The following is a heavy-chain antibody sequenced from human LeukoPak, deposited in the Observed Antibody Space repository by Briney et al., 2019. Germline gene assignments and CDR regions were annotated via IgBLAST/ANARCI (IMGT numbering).Heavy chain of an antibody. CDR2: ISSSSGYI. CDR3: ARGLDTAMAA. V-gene: IGHV3-21*01. J-gene: IGHJ5*02. Sequence: GGSLRLSCAASGFTFSSYSMNWVRQAPGKGLEWVSSISSSSGYIYYADSVKGRFTISRDNAKNSLYLQMNRLRAEDTAVYYCARGLDTAMAAWGQGTLVTVSS. D-gene: IGHD5-18*01. CDR1: GFTFSSYS.